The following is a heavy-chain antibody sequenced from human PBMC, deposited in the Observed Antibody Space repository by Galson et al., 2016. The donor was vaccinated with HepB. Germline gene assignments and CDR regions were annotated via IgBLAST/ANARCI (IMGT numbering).Heavy chain of an antibody. Sequence: SLRLSCAASGFTFDEYAMHWVRQAPGKGLEWVSGISRHSGSIGYADSVKGRFTMSRDNAKNSLYLQMNSLRAEDTALYYCAKGLRFSYSYGMDVWGQGATVTVSS. J-gene: IGHJ6*02. CDR3: AKGLRFSYSYGMDV. V-gene: IGHV3-9*01. CDR1: GFTFDEYA. CDR2: ISRHSGSI. D-gene: IGHD5-12*01.